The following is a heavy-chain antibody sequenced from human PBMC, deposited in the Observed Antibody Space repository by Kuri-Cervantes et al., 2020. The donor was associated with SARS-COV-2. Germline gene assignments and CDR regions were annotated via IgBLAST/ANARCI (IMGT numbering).Heavy chain of an antibody. J-gene: IGHJ6*03. V-gene: IGHV4-34*12. CDR2: IIHGGST. Sequence: SETLSLTCYVCIGTFSHTTGSWIRQPPGKGLEWIGEIIHGGSTNYNPSLRSRVTISLDRSKNQFSLKLTSVTAADTAVYYCARVTGHDFWSGFYYYYMDVWGKGTTVTVSS. CDR3: ARVTGHDFWSGFYYYYMDV. CDR1: IGTFSHTT. D-gene: IGHD3-3*01.